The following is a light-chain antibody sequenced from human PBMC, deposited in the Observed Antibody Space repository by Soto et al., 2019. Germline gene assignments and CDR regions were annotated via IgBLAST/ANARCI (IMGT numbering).Light chain of an antibody. V-gene: IGKV3-20*01. Sequence: ILMTRCPGSLALVPVEVATVSCRTSQSVSSSYLAWYQQKPGQAPRLLIYGASSRATGIPDRFSGSGSVTDFTLTISRLEPEDFAVYYCQQYGSSPTITFGQGTRLETK. CDR2: GAS. CDR1: QSVSSSY. CDR3: QQYGSSPTIT. J-gene: IGKJ5*01.